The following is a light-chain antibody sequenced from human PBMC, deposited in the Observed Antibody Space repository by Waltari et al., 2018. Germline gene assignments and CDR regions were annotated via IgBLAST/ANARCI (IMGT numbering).Light chain of an antibody. CDR3: LLSFSGADVV. J-gene: IGLJ2*01. CDR2: DAS. CDR1: TGAVTSGHF. V-gene: IGLV7-46*01. Sequence: QAVVTQEPSLTVSTGGTVTLTCGSNTGAVTSGHFPYWFQQKPGQAPVTLIYDASNRHSWTPARFSGSLLGGKAALTLSGAQPEDEADYYCLLSFSGADVVFGGGTKLTVL.